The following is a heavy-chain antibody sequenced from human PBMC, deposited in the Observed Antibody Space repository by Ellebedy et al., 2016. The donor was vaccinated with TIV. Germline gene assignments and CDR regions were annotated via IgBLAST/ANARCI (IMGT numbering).Heavy chain of an antibody. J-gene: IGHJ3*02. D-gene: IGHD2-2*02. CDR3: AKNRIYCSSGSCYKRNAFDI. V-gene: IGHV3-30*18. CDR2: ISYDGSNT. Sequence: PGGSLRLSCAASGFTFSSYGMHWVRQAPGKGLEWVAVISYDGSNTYYVDSLKGRFTISRDNSQNTLYLQMNSLRPEDTAVYFCAKNRIYCSSGSCYKRNAFDIWGQGTLVTVSS. CDR1: GFTFSSYG.